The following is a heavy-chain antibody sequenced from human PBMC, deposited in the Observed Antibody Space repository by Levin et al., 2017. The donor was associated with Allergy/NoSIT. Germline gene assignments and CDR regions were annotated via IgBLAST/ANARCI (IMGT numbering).Heavy chain of an antibody. CDR1: GFPFSDYG. D-gene: IGHD3-10*01. V-gene: IGHV3-33*01. CDR3: ARTGRGYYGSGIEDY. CDR2: IWYDGSKE. J-gene: IGHJ4*02. Sequence: SCAASGFPFSDYGMHWVRQAPGKGLEWVAVIWYDGSKEDYADSVKGRFTISRDNSKNTLYLQMNSLRAEDTAVYYCARTGRGYYGSGIEDYWGQGTLVTVSS.